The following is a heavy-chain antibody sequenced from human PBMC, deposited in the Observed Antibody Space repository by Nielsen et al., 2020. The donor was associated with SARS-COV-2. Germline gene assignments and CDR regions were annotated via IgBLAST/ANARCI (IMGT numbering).Heavy chain of an antibody. CDR3: ARDSEDYYDSSGYAFDI. D-gene: IGHD3-22*01. CDR2: INPSGGST. V-gene: IGHV1-46*01. Sequence: ASVKVSCKASGYTFTSYYMHWVRQAPGQGLEWMGIINPSGGSTSYAQKFRGRVTMTRDTSTSTVYMELSSLRSEDTAVYYCARDSEDYYDSSGYAFDIWGQGTMVTVSS. J-gene: IGHJ3*02. CDR1: GYTFTSYY.